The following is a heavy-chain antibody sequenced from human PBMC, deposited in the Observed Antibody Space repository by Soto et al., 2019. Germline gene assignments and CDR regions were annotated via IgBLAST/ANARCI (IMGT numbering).Heavy chain of an antibody. CDR3: ARLMLPAAQGAFGV. CDR1: YASITTSY. D-gene: IGHD2-15*01. CDR2: IHVSGHT. V-gene: IGHV4-4*07. J-gene: IGHJ3*01. Sequence: QVQLQESGPGLVKPSETLSLTCSVSYASITTSYWRWVWQFAGKGLEYIGRIHVSGHTNYNPSLRGRAALSLDTSTNQFSLKLSSVTAADTAVYYCARLMLPAAQGAFGVWGQGRLVTVS.